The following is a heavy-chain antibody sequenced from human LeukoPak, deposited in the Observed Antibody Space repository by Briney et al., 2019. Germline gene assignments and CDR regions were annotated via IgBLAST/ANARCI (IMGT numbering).Heavy chain of an antibody. D-gene: IGHD2-15*01. V-gene: IGHV4-59*01. Sequence: SETLSLTCTVSGGSISGYFWSWIRQPPGEGLEWIGYIYYRGNTIYNLSLKSRATISVDTSKNLFSLELTSVATADMAVYYCARHADIAAYREGLDVWGRGTTVTVSS. CDR2: IYYRGNT. CDR3: ARHADIAAYREGLDV. J-gene: IGHJ6*04. CDR1: GGSISGYF.